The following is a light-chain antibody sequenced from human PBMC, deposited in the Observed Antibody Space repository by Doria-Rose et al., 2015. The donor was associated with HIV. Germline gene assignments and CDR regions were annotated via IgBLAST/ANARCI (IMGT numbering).Light chain of an antibody. J-gene: IGKJ1*01. CDR3: HQYGTSLT. CDR1: QSFSSTY. CDR2: DGS. Sequence: TQSPGTLSLSPGERATLSCRASQSFSSTYLARYQQKPGQAPSLLIYDGSTRATGIPDRFSAGGSGTDFTLTINRLEPEDFALYYCHQYGTSLTFGQGTKVE. V-gene: IGKV3-20*01.